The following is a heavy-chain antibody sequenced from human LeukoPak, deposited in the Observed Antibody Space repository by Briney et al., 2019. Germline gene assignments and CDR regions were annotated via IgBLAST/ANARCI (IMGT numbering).Heavy chain of an antibody. CDR2: ISGSGGST. CDR1: GFTFSSYA. D-gene: IGHD3-22*01. J-gene: IGHJ1*01. Sequence: PGGSLRLSCAASGFTFSSYAMSWVRQAPGKGLEWVSAISGSGGSTYYADSVKGRFTISRDNFKNTLYLQMSSLRAEDTAVYYCAKAWYDSSGYHEYFQHWGQGTLVTVSS. CDR3: AKAWYDSSGYHEYFQH. V-gene: IGHV3-23*01.